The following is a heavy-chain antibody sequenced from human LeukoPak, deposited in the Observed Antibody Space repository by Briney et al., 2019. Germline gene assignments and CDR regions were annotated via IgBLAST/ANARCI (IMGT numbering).Heavy chain of an antibody. CDR1: GFTFSSYW. V-gene: IGHV3-74*01. CDR2: VNPQGSGT. D-gene: IGHD6-19*01. CDR3: ARAHWSSTGWFLGY. Sequence: PGGSLRLSCAASGFTFSSYWMHWVRQAPGKGLVWVSRVNPQGSGTSYTDSVKGRFTISRDNAKDALHLRMDNLRVEDTAVYYCARAHWSSTGWFLGYWGQGTLVTVSS. J-gene: IGHJ4*02.